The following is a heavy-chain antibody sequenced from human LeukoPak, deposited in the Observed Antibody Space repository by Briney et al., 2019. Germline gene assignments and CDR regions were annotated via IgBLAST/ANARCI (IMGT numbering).Heavy chain of an antibody. J-gene: IGHJ4*02. CDR3: TTEQRIAAAADDY. CDR2: ISGSGGST. D-gene: IGHD6-13*01. V-gene: IGHV3-23*01. CDR1: GFTFSSYE. Sequence: GGSLRLSCAASGFTFSSYEMNWVRQAPGKGLEWVSGISGSGGSTYFADSVKGRFTISRDNSKNTLYLQMNSLKTEDTAVYYCTTEQRIAAAADDYWGQGTLVTVSS.